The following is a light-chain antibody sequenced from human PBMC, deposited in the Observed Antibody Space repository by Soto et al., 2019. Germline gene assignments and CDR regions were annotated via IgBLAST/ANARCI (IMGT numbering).Light chain of an antibody. CDR3: QQRSTWPLT. CDR1: PSVSSY. V-gene: IGKV3-11*01. CDR2: GAS. Sequence: EIVLTQSPATLSLSPGERATLSCWASPSVSSYLTWYQQKPGQAPRLLIYGASNRATGIPARFSGSGSGTDFTLTISSLEPEDFAVYYCQQRSTWPLTFGGGTKVEIK. J-gene: IGKJ4*01.